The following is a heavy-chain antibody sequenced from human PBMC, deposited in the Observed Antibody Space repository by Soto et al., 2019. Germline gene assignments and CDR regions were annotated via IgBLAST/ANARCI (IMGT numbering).Heavy chain of an antibody. V-gene: IGHV4-4*07. CDR1: CGSIISYY. Sequence: PSETLSLTCTFSCGSIISYYWSWIRQPAGKGLEWIGRIYTSGSTNYNPSLKSRVTMSVDTSKNQFSLKLSSVTAADTAMYYCARVVVPAAISWFDPWGQGTLVTVSS. J-gene: IGHJ5*02. CDR2: IYTSGST. D-gene: IGHD2-2*01. CDR3: ARVVVPAAISWFDP.